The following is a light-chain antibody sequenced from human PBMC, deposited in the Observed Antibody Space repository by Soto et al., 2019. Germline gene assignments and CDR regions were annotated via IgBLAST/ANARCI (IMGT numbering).Light chain of an antibody. Sequence: DIQMTQSPSSLSASVGDSLTITCRASQYISTYLNWYQQKPGKAPKLLIYVASNLQSGVPSRFSGGGSGTDFTLTISRLEPEDFAVYYCQHFVNSLTWTFGQGTKVDIK. CDR1: QYISTY. CDR2: VAS. CDR3: QHFVNSLTWT. V-gene: IGKV1-39*01. J-gene: IGKJ1*01.